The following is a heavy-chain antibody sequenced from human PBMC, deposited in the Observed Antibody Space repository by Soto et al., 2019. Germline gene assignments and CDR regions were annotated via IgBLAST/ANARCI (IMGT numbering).Heavy chain of an antibody. V-gene: IGHV1-3*01. J-gene: IGHJ6*02. Sequence: ASVKVSCKASGYTFTSYAMHWVRQAPGQRLEWMGWINAGNGNTKYSQKFQGRVTITRDTSASTAYMELSSLRSEDTAVYYCARVRLGYCSGGSCYSGVGYYYYGMDVWGQGTTVTVSS. CDR1: GYTFTSYA. D-gene: IGHD2-15*01. CDR3: ARVRLGYCSGGSCYSGVGYYYYGMDV. CDR2: INAGNGNT.